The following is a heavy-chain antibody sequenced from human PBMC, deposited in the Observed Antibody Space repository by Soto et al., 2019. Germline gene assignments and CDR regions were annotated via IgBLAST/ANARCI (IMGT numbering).Heavy chain of an antibody. CDR2: VNPISGNT. J-gene: IGHJ6*02. V-gene: IGHV1-8*01. D-gene: IGHD3-10*01. Sequence: QEQLEQSGAEVNKPGASVKVSCKASGYTFTKYDFNWVRQATGQGLEWMGWVNPISGNTETAQNFQGRVSLTMNTSTSTAFMELSSLRSGDTAVYYCATSRINMIRGVFYYGLDVWGHGTTLTVSS. CDR1: GYTFTKYD. CDR3: ATSRINMIRGVFYYGLDV.